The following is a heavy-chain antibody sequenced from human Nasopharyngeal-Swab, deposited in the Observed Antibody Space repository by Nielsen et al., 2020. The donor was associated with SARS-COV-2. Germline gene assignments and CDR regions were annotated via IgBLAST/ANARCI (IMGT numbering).Heavy chain of an antibody. V-gene: IGHV4-59*01. CDR2: IYYSGST. D-gene: IGHD6-19*01. Sequence: REAPGKGLEWIGYIYYSGSTSYNPSLKSRVTISVDTSKNQFSLKLSSVTAADTAVYYCARDQRSGWFDAFDIWGQGTMVTVSS. J-gene: IGHJ3*02. CDR3: ARDQRSGWFDAFDI.